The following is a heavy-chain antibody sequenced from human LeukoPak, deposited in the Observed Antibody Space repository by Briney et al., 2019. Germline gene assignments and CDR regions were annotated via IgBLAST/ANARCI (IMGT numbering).Heavy chain of an antibody. CDR3: ASLRNYGLPYWYFDH. J-gene: IGHJ2*01. Sequence: SVKVSCKASVGTFSSYAISWVRLAPGQGLEWMGGIIPIFGTANYAQKFQGRVTITADESTSTAYMELSSLRSEDTAAYYCASLRNYGLPYWYFDHWGRGTLVTVSS. CDR1: VGTFSSYA. V-gene: IGHV1-69*13. D-gene: IGHD3-16*01. CDR2: IIPIFGTA.